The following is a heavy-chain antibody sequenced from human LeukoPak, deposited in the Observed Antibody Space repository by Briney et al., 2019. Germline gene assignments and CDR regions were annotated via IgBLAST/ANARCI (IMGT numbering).Heavy chain of an antibody. D-gene: IGHD6-19*01. V-gene: IGHV5-51*01. CDR3: ARRSGTYLDAFDI. Sequence: GESLKISCKGSGYSFSNYWIAWVRQMPGKGLEWMVIIYPGDSETRYSPSFQGQVTISADKSISTAYLRWSSLKASDTATYYCARRSGTYLDAFDIWGQGTMVTVSS. CDR1: GYSFSNYW. CDR2: IYPGDSET. J-gene: IGHJ3*02.